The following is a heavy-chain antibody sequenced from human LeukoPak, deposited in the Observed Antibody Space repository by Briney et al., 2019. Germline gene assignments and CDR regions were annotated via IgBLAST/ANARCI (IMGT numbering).Heavy chain of an antibody. J-gene: IGHJ4*02. D-gene: IGHD6-13*01. CDR1: GFTFSSYA. CDR3: AKVAAGRWFFDY. V-gene: IGHV3-23*01. Sequence: GGSLRLSCAASGFTFSSYAMSWVRQAPGKGLEWVSGISGGGNSTYYADSVKGRFTISRDNSKNTLYLQMNSLRAEDTAVYYCAKVAAGRWFFDYWGQGTLVTVSS. CDR2: ISGGGNST.